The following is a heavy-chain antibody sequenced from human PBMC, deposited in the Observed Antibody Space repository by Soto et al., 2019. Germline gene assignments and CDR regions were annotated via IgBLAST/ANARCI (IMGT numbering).Heavy chain of an antibody. CDR3: AKDLGSGYRFVY. CDR1: GYTFLKYG. Sequence: ASVKVSCKGSGYTFLKYGINWVRQAPGQGLEWMGGIQTDNDHASFAQKFEGRVTMTTDTSTRTVYMELRDLSSDDTAVYYCAKDLGSGYRFVYSGPAPPVTVSS. CDR2: IQTDNDHA. D-gene: IGHD3-9*01. V-gene: IGHV1-18*01. J-gene: IGHJ4*02.